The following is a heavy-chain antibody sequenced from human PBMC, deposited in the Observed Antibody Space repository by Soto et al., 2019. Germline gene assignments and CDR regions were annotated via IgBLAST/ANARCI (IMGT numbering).Heavy chain of an antibody. CDR1: GYTFSSYA. CDR3: AARIAAAFFGLDV. CDR2: INAGNGHT. D-gene: IGHD6-13*01. J-gene: IGHJ6*02. V-gene: IGHV1-3*01. Sequence: ASVKGSCKASGYTFSSYAIHWVRQAPGQRLEWMGWINAGNGHTKYSQKFQGRVTITRDTSASTAYMELSSLRSEDTAVYYCAARIAAAFFGLDVWGQGTTVTVSS.